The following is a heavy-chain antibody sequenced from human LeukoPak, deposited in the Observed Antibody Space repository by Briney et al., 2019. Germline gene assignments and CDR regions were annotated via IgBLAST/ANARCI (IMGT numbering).Heavy chain of an antibody. CDR2: TYYSGST. CDR3: ARLSGGWFDP. J-gene: IGHJ5*02. D-gene: IGHD3-16*01. CDR1: GGSIRSNY. V-gene: IGHV4-59*08. Sequence: NASETLSLTCSVSGGSIRSNYRSWIRQPPGKGLEWIGNTYYSGSTNYNPSLKSRVTISVDTSKNQFSLRLSSVTAADTAVYYCARLSGGWFDPWGPGTLVTVSS.